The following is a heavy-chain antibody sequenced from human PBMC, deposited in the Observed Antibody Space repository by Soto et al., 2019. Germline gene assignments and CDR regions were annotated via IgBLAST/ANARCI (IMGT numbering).Heavy chain of an antibody. D-gene: IGHD5-18*01. CDR1: GFIFNNYA. Sequence: LRLSCAASGFIFNNYAMTWVRQAPGKGLEWVSTVTASGGGTFYANSVKGRFTISRDNSRNTLHLQMSSLRVEDTALYYCAKALVPALTAKFGYWGQGTLVTVSS. J-gene: IGHJ4*02. V-gene: IGHV3-23*01. CDR2: VTASGGGT. CDR3: AKALVPALTAKFGY.